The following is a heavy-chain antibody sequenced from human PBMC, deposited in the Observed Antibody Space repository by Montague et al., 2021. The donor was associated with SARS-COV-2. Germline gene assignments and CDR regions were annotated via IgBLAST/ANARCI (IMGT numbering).Heavy chain of an antibody. V-gene: IGHV3-21*01. CDR3: ARDTGLLWFGKDAFDI. J-gene: IGHJ3*02. D-gene: IGHD3-10*01. CDR1: GFIFSKYS. CDR2: ISSGSSYI. Sequence: SLRLSCAASGFIFSKYSMNWVRQAPGQGLVWVSSISSGSSYIYYADSVKGRFTISRDNAKNSLYLQMNSLRAEDTAVYYCARDTGLLWFGKDAFDIWGQGTMVTVSS.